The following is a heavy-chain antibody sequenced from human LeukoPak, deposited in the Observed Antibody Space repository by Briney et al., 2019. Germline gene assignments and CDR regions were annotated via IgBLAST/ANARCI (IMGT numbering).Heavy chain of an antibody. CDR1: GYTFTSYG. CDR3: ARCVVAVAGKTRAADY. V-gene: IGHV1-18*01. Sequence: ASVKVSCKASGYTFTSYGISWVRQAPGQGLEWMGWISAYSGNTNYAQKLQGRVTMTTDTSTSTAYMELRSLRSDDTAVYYCARCVVAVAGKTRAADYWGQGTLVTVSS. CDR2: ISAYSGNT. D-gene: IGHD6-19*01. J-gene: IGHJ4*02.